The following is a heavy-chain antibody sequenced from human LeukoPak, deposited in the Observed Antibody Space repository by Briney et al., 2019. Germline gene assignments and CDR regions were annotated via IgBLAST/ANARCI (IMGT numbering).Heavy chain of an antibody. CDR1: GGFISSSNW. Sequence: SETLSLTCAVSGGFISSSNWWSWVRQPPGKGLEWIGEIYHSGSTNYNPSLKSRVTISVDKSKNQFSLKLSSVTAADTAVYYCAREVPPSYYYGSRSYQKPYFDYWGQGTLVTVSS. V-gene: IGHV4-4*02. J-gene: IGHJ4*02. D-gene: IGHD3-10*01. CDR3: AREVPPSYYYGSRSYQKPYFDY. CDR2: IYHSGST.